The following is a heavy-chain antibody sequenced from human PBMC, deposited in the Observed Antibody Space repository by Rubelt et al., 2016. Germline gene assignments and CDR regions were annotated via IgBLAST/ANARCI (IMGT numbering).Heavy chain of an antibody. CDR1: GGSISSYY. CDR3: AGVRCVEWWVYGGVESWFDP. CDR2: IYTSGST. V-gene: IGHV4-4*07. Sequence: QVQLQESGPGLVKPSETLSLTCTVSGGSISSYYWSWIRQPAGKGLEWIARIYTSGSTNYNPSLKSRVTMSVDTSKNQFSLKLGSVTAADTAVYYWAGVRCVEWWVYGGVESWFDPWGQGNLVTVSS. J-gene: IGHJ5*02. D-gene: IGHD3-3*01.